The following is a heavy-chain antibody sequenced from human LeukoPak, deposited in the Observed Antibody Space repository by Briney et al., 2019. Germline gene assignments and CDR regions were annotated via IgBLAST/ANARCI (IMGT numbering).Heavy chain of an antibody. V-gene: IGHV1-69*13. D-gene: IGHD2-2*01. Sequence: PRASVKVSCKASGGTFSSYAISWVRQAPGQGLEWMGGIITIFGTANYAQKFQGRVTITADESTSTAYMELSSLRSEDTAVYYCAVLGYCSSTSCYAEYFQHWGRGTLVTVSS. CDR2: IITIFGTA. CDR3: AVLGYCSSTSCYAEYFQH. CDR1: GGTFSSYA. J-gene: IGHJ1*01.